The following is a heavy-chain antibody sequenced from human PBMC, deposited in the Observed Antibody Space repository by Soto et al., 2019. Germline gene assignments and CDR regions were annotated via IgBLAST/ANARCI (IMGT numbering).Heavy chain of an antibody. V-gene: IGHV1-46*01. CDR1: GYTFTNYY. CDR3: ARGGRHSDYYYYYGMDV. CDR2: INTSGGSP. J-gene: IGHJ6*02. D-gene: IGHD6-25*01. Sequence: ASVKVSCKASGYTFTNYYIHWVRQAPGQGLEWMGVINTSGGSPTYAQKFQDRVTMTRDTSTSTVYMELSSLRSEDTPVYYCARGGRHSDYYYYYGMDVWGQGTTVTVS.